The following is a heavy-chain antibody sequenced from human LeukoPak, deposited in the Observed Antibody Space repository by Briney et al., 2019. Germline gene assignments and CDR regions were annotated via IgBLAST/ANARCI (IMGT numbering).Heavy chain of an antibody. Sequence: GGSLTLSCAASGFTLDCCGMHWVRHAPGEGLGWVAFIRNVGNDKYYADSAKGRFFISRDNSKNTLSLQMNSLRVEDTAVYYCAKDRRPNSYSSRWIDYWGQGTLVTVSS. J-gene: IGHJ4*02. CDR3: AKDRRPNSYSSRWIDY. CDR2: IRNVGNDK. D-gene: IGHD6-13*01. CDR1: GFTLDCCG. V-gene: IGHV3-30*02.